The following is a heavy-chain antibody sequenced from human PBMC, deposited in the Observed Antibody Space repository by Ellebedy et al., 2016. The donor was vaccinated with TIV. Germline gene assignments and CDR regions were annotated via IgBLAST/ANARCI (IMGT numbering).Heavy chain of an antibody. V-gene: IGHV3-13*01. J-gene: IGHJ4*02. CDR2: IGSAGDT. CDR1: GFTFSFYD. CDR3: ARGLRSGSGVFYFDY. Sequence: GESLKISCAASGFTFSFYDMHWVRQGIGKGLEWASAIGSAGDTYYPGSVKGRFTISRENAKNSLYLQMNSLRAGDTAVYYCARGLRSGSGVFYFDYWGRGTLVAVSS. D-gene: IGHD1-26*01.